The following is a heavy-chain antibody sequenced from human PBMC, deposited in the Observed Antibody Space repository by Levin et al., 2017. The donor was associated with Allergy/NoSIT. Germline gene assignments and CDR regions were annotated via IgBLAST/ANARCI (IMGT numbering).Heavy chain of an antibody. CDR2: ISSNGGST. Sequence: HAGGSLRLSCAASGFTFSSYAMHWVRQAPGKGLEYVSAISSNGGSTYYANSVKGRFTISRDNSKNTLYLQMGSLRAEDMAVYYCARSRVAYGSGSYPPFDYWGQGTLVTVSS. J-gene: IGHJ4*02. CDR3: ARSRVAYGSGSYPPFDY. D-gene: IGHD3-10*01. CDR1: GFTFSSYA. V-gene: IGHV3-64*01.